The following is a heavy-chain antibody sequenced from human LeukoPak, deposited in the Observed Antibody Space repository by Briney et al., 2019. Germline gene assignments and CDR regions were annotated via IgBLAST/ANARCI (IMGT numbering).Heavy chain of an antibody. J-gene: IGHJ5*02. CDR1: GFTFDDYA. CDR3: AKDMGGSGRNWASNWFDP. Sequence: GGSLRLSCAASGFTFDDYAMHWVRQAPGKGLEWVSLISGDGGSSHQADSVKGRFTISRDDSKNSLYLQMNSLRTEDTALYYCAKDMGGSGRNWASNWFDPWGQGTLVTVSS. D-gene: IGHD1-26*01. V-gene: IGHV3-43*02. CDR2: ISGDGGSS.